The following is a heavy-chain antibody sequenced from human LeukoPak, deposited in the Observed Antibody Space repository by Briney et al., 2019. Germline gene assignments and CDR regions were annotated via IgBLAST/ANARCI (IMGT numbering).Heavy chain of an antibody. V-gene: IGHV3-21*01. CDR2: ISSSSSYI. CDR3: ARWDSRDYYYYMDV. J-gene: IGHJ6*03. CDR1: GLTFSSYS. D-gene: IGHD6-13*01. Sequence: GGSLRLSCAASGLTFSSYSMNWVRQAPGKGLEWVSSISSSSSYIYYADSVKGRFTISRDNAKNSLYLQMNSLRAEDTAVYYCARWDSRDYYYYMDVWGKGTTVTVSS.